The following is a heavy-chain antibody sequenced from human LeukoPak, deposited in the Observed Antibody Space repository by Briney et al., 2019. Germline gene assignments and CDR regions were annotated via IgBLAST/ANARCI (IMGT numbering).Heavy chain of an antibody. D-gene: IGHD2-15*01. V-gene: IGHV3-48*04. CDR2: ISGISSTI. CDR1: GFTFSSYS. Sequence: GGSLRLSCAASGFTFSSYSMNWVRQAPGKGLEWVSYISGISSTIYYADPVKGRFTISRDNAKNSVYLQMNSLRVEDTAVYYCARRGLPDVWGKGTTVTVSS. CDR3: ARRGLPDV. J-gene: IGHJ6*03.